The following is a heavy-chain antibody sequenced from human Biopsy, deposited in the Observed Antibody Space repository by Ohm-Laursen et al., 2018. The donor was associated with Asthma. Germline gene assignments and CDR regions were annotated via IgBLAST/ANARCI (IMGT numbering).Heavy chain of an antibody. J-gene: IGHJ6*02. CDR2: ISVYNGNT. Sequence: SVKVSCKTSGCTFNSAGITWVRQAPGQRLEWMGWISVYNGNTKVAQKLQDRVTMITDTSTSTAYMELRSLRSDDTAVYFCARAVDYSHYYGIDVWGQGTTVTVS. CDR3: ARAVDYSHYYGIDV. CDR1: GCTFNSAG. V-gene: IGHV1-18*01. D-gene: IGHD3-10*01.